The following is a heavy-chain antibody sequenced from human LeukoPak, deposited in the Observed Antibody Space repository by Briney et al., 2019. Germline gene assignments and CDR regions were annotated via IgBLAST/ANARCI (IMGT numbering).Heavy chain of an antibody. V-gene: IGHV4-59*01. Sequence: KPSETLSLTCTVSGGSISGYYWGWIRQPPGKGLEWMGYIYNRGTTNYNPSLKSRITMSVDTSKNQFSLKLTSVTAADTAVYYCAREGRTYYYDSSGYSWAYMDVWGQGTTVTVSS. CDR1: GGSISGYY. D-gene: IGHD3-22*01. CDR3: AREGRTYYYDSSGYSWAYMDV. J-gene: IGHJ6*02. CDR2: IYNRGTT.